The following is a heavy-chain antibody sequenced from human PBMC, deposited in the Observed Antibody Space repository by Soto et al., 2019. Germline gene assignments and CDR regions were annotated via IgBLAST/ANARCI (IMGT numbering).Heavy chain of an antibody. Sequence: GGSLRLSCAASGFTFSRYSMNWVRQAPGKGLEWVSSISSTTNYIYYADSMKGRFTVSRDNAKNSVYLDMNSLSAEDTAVYYCARESEDLTSNFDYWGQGTLVTVSS. CDR1: GFTFSRYS. J-gene: IGHJ4*02. CDR3: ARESEDLTSNFDY. V-gene: IGHV3-21*01. CDR2: ISSTTNYI.